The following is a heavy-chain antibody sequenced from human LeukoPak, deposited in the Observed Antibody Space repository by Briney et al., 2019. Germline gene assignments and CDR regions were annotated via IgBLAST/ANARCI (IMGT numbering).Heavy chain of an antibody. CDR2: MNPNSGNT. CDR1: GYTFTNYD. D-gene: IGHD2-8*02. J-gene: IGHJ4*02. V-gene: IGHV1-8*03. CDR3: ARSRFGRGVDFDY. Sequence: ASVKVSCETSGYTFTNYDINWVRQASGQGLEWMGWMNPNSGNTDYAQNFRGRVTFTRDTSTRTAYMEPTSLRSEDTAVYYCARSRFGRGVDFDYWGQGTLVTASS.